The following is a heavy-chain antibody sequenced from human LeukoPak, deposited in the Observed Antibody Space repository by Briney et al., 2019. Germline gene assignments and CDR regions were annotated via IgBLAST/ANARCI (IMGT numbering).Heavy chain of an antibody. CDR2: IYYSGST. CDR3: ARSISWVDY. V-gene: IGHV4-59*01. Sequence: PSGTLSLTCTVSGGSISSYYWSWIRQPPGKGLEWIGYIYYSGSTNYNPSLKSRVTISVDTSKNQFSLKLSSVTAADTAVYYCARSISWVDYWGQGTLVTVSS. CDR1: GGSISSYY. J-gene: IGHJ4*02. D-gene: IGHD6-13*01.